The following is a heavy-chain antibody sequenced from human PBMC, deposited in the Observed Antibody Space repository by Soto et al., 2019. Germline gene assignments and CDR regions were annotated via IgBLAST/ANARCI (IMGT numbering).Heavy chain of an antibody. V-gene: IGHV1-24*01. CDR1: GYTLTELS. CDR2: FDPEDGET. D-gene: IGHD2-15*01. CDR3: ATSPVCSGGSCSTDYYYYYYMDV. Sequence: QVQLVQSGAEVKKPGASVKVSCKVSGYTLTELSMHWVRQAPGKGLEWMGGFDPEDGETIYAQKCQGRVTMTEDTSTDTAYMELSSLRSEDTAVYYCATSPVCSGGSCSTDYYYYYYMDVWGKGTTVTVSS. J-gene: IGHJ6*03.